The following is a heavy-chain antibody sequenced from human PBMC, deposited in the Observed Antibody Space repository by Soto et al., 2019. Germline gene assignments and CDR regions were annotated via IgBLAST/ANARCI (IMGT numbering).Heavy chain of an antibody. D-gene: IGHD1-26*01. V-gene: IGHV1-2*02. CDR1: GYTFTGYY. CDR2: INPNSGGT. Sequence: ASVKVSCKASGYTFTGYYMHWVRQAPGQGLEWMGWINPNSGGTNYVQKFQHRVTMTRDTSISTAYMELSRLRSDESAVYYCARGPIVASTTFYYYYGMAVWGQGTTVTVSS. J-gene: IGHJ6*02. CDR3: ARGPIVASTTFYYYYGMAV.